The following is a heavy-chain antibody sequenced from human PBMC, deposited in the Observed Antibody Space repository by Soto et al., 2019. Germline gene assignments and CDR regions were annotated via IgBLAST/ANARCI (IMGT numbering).Heavy chain of an antibody. D-gene: IGHD7-27*01. J-gene: IGHJ4*02. Sequence: GGSLRLSCAASGFTLSNYWMTWVRQALGKGLEWVDNINKDGSQTNYVDSVKGRFTIARDNGQNSLSLQINSLRVEDTAVYYCVRELGLDYWGQGALVTVSS. V-gene: IGHV3-7*03. CDR2: INKDGSQT. CDR1: GFTLSNYW. CDR3: VRELGLDY.